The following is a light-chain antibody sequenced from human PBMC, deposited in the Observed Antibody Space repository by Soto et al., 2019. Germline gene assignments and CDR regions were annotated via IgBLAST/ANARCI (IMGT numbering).Light chain of an antibody. J-gene: IGKJ2*01. V-gene: IGKV2-28*01. CDR1: QSLLNSNGYNY. CDR3: MQALQVRRT. CDR2: WGS. Sequence: DIVMTQSPLSLPVTPGEPASISCRSSQSLLNSNGYNYLDWYLQKPGQSPQLLIYWGSNRASGVPGRFSGSGSGTDFTLKISRVEAEDVGVYYCMQALQVRRTFCQGTKLEIK.